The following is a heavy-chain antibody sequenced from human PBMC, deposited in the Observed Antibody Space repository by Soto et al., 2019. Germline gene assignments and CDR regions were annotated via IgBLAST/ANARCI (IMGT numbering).Heavy chain of an antibody. V-gene: IGHV1-69*01. CDR2: IIPIFGTA. CDR1: GSTFSSYA. CDR3: ARARRPSTVTRYYYYGMDV. D-gene: IGHD4-17*01. Sequence: QVQLVQSGAEVQKPGSSVKVSCKASGSTFSSYAISWVRQAPGQGLEWMGGIIPIFGTANYAQKFQGRVTITADESTSTAYMELSSLRSEDTAVYYCARARRPSTVTRYYYYGMDVWGQGTTVTVSS. J-gene: IGHJ6*02.